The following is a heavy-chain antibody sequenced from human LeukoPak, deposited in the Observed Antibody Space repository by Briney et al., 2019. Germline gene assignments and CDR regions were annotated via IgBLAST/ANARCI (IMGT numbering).Heavy chain of an antibody. CDR3: ASYSSSWYMFFDY. CDR2: ISGSGGST. D-gene: IGHD6-13*01. Sequence: PGGSLRLSCAASGFTFSSYAMSAVRPAPGKGVEWVSAISGSGGSTYYADSVKGRFTISRDNSKNTLYLQMNSLRAEDTAVYYCASYSSSWYMFFDYWGQGTLVTVSS. J-gene: IGHJ4*02. V-gene: IGHV3-23*01. CDR1: GFTFSSYA.